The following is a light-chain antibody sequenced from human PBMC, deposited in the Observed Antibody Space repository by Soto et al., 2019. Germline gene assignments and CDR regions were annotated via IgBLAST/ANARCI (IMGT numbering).Light chain of an antibody. CDR1: QSINIY. CDR2: GAS. CDR3: QPSDRSPYT. Sequence: IQMTQSPSSLSASVGDSVTVTCRASQSINIYLNGYQQKPGKAPTLLIYGASSLQSGVPSRFTGGGSRTDFTLTIRSLQHEDFATYLCQPSDRSPYTFGKGTKLEIK. V-gene: IGKV1-39*01. J-gene: IGKJ2*01.